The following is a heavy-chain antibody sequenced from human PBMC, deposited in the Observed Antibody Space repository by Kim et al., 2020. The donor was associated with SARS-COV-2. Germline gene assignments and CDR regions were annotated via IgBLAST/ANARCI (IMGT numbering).Heavy chain of an antibody. CDR3: ARDSAPKGYYGSGSFDY. Sequence: LKCRVTISVGASKNQFSLKLSSVTAADTAVYYCARDSAPKGYYGSGSFDYWGQGTLVTVSS. J-gene: IGHJ4*02. D-gene: IGHD3-10*01. V-gene: IGHV4-31*02.